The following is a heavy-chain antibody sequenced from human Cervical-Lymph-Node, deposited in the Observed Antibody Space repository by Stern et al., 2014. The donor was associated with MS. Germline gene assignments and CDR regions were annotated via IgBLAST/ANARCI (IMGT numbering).Heavy chain of an antibody. CDR2: IKEDGSET. J-gene: IGHJ5*02. CDR3: ARGSDT. Sequence: VQLVESGGGLVQPGGSLRLSCAASGFTFSSYWMNWVRPAPGKGLEWVANIKEDGSETYYGDSVKGRFTNSRDNAKNSLYLQMNGLRAEDTAVYYCARGSDTWGQGTLVTVSS. CDR1: GFTFSSYW. D-gene: IGHD2-15*01. V-gene: IGHV3-7*01.